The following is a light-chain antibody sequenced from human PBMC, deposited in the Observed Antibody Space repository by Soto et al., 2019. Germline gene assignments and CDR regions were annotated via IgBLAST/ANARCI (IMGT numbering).Light chain of an antibody. V-gene: IGKV1-12*01. J-gene: IGKJ2*01. Sequence: DIQMTQSPSSVSASVGDRVTITCRASQGLSSWLAWYQQKPGKAPKLLIYAASSLQSGVTSRFRGSGSCTDFKLTITSLQPEDFPTYYCLPSDSFPPTFGQGTKLEIK. CDR1: QGLSSW. CDR2: AAS. CDR3: LPSDSFPPT.